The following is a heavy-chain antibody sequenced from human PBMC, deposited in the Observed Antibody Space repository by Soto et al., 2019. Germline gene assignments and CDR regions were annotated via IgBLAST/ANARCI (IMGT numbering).Heavy chain of an antibody. CDR1: GSSITITYY. J-gene: IGHJ4*02. Sequence: SESLSLTCAVSGSSITITYYWGWVRQPPGKGLEWIGSIHHSGSVFESGSTHYNPSFKSRVTISADTSKNQISLKLTSVTAADTAVYFCARNSSSSYFDYWGQGTLVTVSS. D-gene: IGHD6-13*01. CDR2: IHHSGSVFESGST. V-gene: IGHV4-38-2*01. CDR3: ARNSSSSYFDY.